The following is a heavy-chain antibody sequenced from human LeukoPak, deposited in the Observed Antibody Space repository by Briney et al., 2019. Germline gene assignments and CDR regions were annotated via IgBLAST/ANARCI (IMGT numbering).Heavy chain of an antibody. CDR2: IYYSGST. CDR1: GGSISSYY. Sequence: PSETLSLTCTVSGGSISSYYWSWIRQPPGKGLEWIGYIYYSGSTNYNPSLKSRVTISVDTSKNQFPLNLTSVTAADTAVYYCARHGYYYDSSGYYYGDAFDIWGQGTMVTVSS. CDR3: ARHGYYYDSSGYYYGDAFDI. V-gene: IGHV4-59*08. D-gene: IGHD3-22*01. J-gene: IGHJ3*02.